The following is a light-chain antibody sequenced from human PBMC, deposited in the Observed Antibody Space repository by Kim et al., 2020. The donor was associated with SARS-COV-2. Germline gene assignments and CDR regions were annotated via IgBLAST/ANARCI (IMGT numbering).Light chain of an antibody. J-gene: IGLJ1*01. CDR1: RSNIGAGYD. V-gene: IGLV1-40*01. CDR3: QSYDSSLSGV. Sequence: GQRVTIACTGSRSNIGAGYDVHWYQQLPGTAPHVLIYGNSNRPSGVPDRFSGSKSGTSASLAITGLQAEDEADYYCQSYDSSLSGVFGTGTKVTVL. CDR2: GNS.